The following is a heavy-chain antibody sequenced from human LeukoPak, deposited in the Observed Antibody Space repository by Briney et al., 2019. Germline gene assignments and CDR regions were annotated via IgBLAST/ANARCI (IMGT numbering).Heavy chain of an antibody. CDR1: GGSISSYY. D-gene: IGHD3-16*01. CDR2: IYYSGST. V-gene: IGHV4-59*08. J-gene: IGHJ4*02. Sequence: SETLSLTCTVSGGSISSYYWSWIRQPPGKGLEWIGYIYYSGSTNYNPSLKSRATISVDTSKNQFSLKLSSVTAADTAVYYCARQLRLGGRLPYYFDYWGQETLVTVSS. CDR3: ARQLRLGGRLPYYFDY.